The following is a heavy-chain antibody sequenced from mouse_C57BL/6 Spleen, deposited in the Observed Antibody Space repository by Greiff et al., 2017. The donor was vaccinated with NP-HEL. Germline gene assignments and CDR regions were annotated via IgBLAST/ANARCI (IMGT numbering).Heavy chain of an antibody. CDR2: IYPGSGST. J-gene: IGHJ4*01. CDR1: GYTFTSYW. Sequence: QVQLQQPGAELVKPGASVKMSCKASGYTFTSYWITWVKQRPGQGLEWIGDIYPGSGSTNYNEKFKSKATLTVDTSSSTAYMQLSSLTSEDSAVYYCARGITTVESNYAMDYWGQGTSVTVSS. V-gene: IGHV1-55*01. D-gene: IGHD1-1*01. CDR3: ARGITTVESNYAMDY.